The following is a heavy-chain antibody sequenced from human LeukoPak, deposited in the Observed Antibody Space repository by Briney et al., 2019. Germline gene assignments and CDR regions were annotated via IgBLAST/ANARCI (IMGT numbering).Heavy chain of an antibody. CDR1: GYTFTSYY. CDR2: INPSGGST. CDR3: AKDVAAVAGQGYECFDY. V-gene: IGHV1-46*01. J-gene: IGHJ4*02. D-gene: IGHD6-19*01. Sequence: ASVKVSCKASGYTFTSYYMHWVRQAPGQGLEWMGIINPSGGSTSYAQKFQGRVTMARDTSTSTVYMELSSLRSEDTAVYYCAKDVAAVAGQGYECFDYWGQGTLVTVSS.